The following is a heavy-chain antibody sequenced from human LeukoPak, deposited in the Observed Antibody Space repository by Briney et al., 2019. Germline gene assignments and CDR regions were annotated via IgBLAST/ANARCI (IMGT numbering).Heavy chain of an antibody. Sequence: ASVKVSCKASGYTFTSYGIAWVRQAPGQGLQWMGWISANDGDTSYSQKLQGRVTMTTDTSTNTAYMELRSLTSDDTAVYYCARDPPGLTLGSPGDYWGQGTLVIVSS. D-gene: IGHD3-16*01. V-gene: IGHV1-18*01. CDR1: GYTFTSYG. CDR3: ARDPPGLTLGSPGDY. CDR2: ISANDGDT. J-gene: IGHJ4*02.